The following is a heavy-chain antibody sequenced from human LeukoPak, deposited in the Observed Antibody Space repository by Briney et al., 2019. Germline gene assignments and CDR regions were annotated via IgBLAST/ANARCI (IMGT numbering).Heavy chain of an antibody. CDR3: ARDEQWLVHAVDY. CDR2: ISSSSSYI. CDR1: GFTFSSYS. Sequence: GGSLRLSCAASGFTFSSYSMNWVRQAPGKGLEWVSSISSSSSYIYYADSVKGRFTISRDNAKNSLYLQMNSLRAEDTAVYYCARDEQWLVHAVDYWGQGTLVTVS. V-gene: IGHV3-21*01. D-gene: IGHD6-19*01. J-gene: IGHJ4*02.